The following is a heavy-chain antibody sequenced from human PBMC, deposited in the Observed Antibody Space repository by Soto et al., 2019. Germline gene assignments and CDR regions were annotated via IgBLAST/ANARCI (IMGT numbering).Heavy chain of an antibody. CDR3: ARGWGRIFDY. CDR2: INHSGST. D-gene: IGHD7-27*01. V-gene: IGHV4-34*01. J-gene: IGHJ4*02. CDR1: GGSFSGYY. Sequence: SETLSLTCAVYGGSFSGYYWNWIRQPPGKGLEWIGEINHSGSTNYNPSLKSRVTISVDTSKNQFSLKLSSVTAADTAVYYCARGWGRIFDYWGQGTLVTVSS.